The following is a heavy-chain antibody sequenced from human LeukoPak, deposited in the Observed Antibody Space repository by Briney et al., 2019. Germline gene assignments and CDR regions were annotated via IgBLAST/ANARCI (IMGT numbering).Heavy chain of an antibody. J-gene: IGHJ4*02. D-gene: IGHD6-13*01. CDR3: ARSIAAAGTGGFDY. CDR2: IWYDGSNK. CDR1: GFTFSSYG. Sequence: GGSLRLSCAASGFTFSSYGMHWVRQAPGKGLEWVAVIWYDGSNKYYADSVKGRFTISRDNSKNTLYLQMNSLRAEDTAVYYCARSIAAAGTGGFDYWGQGTLVTVSS. V-gene: IGHV3-33*01.